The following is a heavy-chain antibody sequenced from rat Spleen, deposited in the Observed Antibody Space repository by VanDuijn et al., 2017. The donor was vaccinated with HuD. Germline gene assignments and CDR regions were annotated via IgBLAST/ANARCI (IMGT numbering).Heavy chain of an antibody. CDR1: GFTFSDYN. D-gene: IGHD1-11*01. CDR3: ARHGYGGYSGSFAY. J-gene: IGHJ2*01. Sequence: EVQLVESGGGLVQPGRSLKLSCAASGFTFSDYNMACVRQAPKKGLEWVATISSDGSSIYYRDSVKGRFTIPRDNAESTLYLQMDSLRSEDTSTYYCARHGYGGYSGSFAYWGQGVMVTVSS. V-gene: IGHV5-7*01. CDR2: ISSDGSSI.